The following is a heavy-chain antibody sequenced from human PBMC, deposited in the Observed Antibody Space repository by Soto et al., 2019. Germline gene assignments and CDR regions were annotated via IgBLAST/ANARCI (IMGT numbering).Heavy chain of an antibody. CDR1: GGSVSSGSFY. D-gene: IGHD3-10*01. CDR2: IYDSGST. J-gene: IGHJ6*02. V-gene: IGHV4-61*01. CDR3: ARTYPYGSGRRRSMDV. Sequence: QVQLQESGPGLVKASETLSLTCTVSGGSVSSGSFYWGWIRQPPGKGLEWIGYIYDSGSTNHNPSLKSRATILVDTSKHQFCLNLTSVTAADTAMYYCARTYPYGSGRRRSMDVWGQGTTVTVSS.